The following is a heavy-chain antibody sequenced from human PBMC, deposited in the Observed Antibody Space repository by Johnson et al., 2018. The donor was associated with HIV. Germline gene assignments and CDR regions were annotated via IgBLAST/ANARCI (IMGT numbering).Heavy chain of an antibody. CDR2: IKQDGSEK. V-gene: IGHV3-7*01. Sequence: MQLVESGGGVVQPGRSLRLSCAASGFTFSSYGMHWVRQAPGKGLEWVANIKQDGSEKYYVDSVKGRFTISRDNAKNTLYLQMNSLRAEDTAVYYCARDPPARSQYNSPPLAFDIWGQGTMVTVSS. J-gene: IGHJ3*02. CDR3: ARDPPARSQYNSPPLAFDI. D-gene: IGHD1-14*01. CDR1: GFTFSSYG.